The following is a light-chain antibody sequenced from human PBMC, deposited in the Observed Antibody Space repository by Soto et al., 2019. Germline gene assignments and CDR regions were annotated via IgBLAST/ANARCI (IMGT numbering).Light chain of an antibody. CDR3: QQYGSSPIT. Sequence: EIVLTQSPGTLSLSPGERATLSCRASQSVSSSYLAWYQQKPGQAPRLLIYGASSRATGIPDRFSGSGSGTDFNLTISRLGPEDFAVYYWQQYGSSPITFGQGKRMEIK. V-gene: IGKV3-20*01. CDR1: QSVSSSY. CDR2: GAS. J-gene: IGKJ5*01.